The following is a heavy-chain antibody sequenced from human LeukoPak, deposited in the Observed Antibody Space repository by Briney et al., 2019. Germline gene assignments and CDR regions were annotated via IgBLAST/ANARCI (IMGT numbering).Heavy chain of an antibody. V-gene: IGHV3-30*02. J-gene: IGHJ5*02. D-gene: IGHD6-13*01. CDR2: IRYDGSNK. CDR3: AKDRQQLVTA. Sequence: GGSLRLSCAASGFTFSSYGMHWVRQAPGKGLEWVAFIRYDGSNKYYADSVKGRFTTSRDNSKNTLYLQMNSLRAEDTAVYYCAKDRQQLVTAWGQGTLVTVSS. CDR1: GFTFSSYG.